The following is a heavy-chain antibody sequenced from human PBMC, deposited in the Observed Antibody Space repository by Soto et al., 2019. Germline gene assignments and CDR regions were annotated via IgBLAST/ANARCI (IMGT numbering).Heavy chain of an antibody. J-gene: IGHJ4*02. CDR1: GITVSGNY. D-gene: IGHD7-27*01. CDR2: IHSGGST. V-gene: IGHV3-53*02. Sequence: EVQLVETGGGLIQPGGSLRLSCAASGITVSGNYMSWVRQAPGKGLEWVSVIHSGGSTYYADSVKGRFTISRDNSKNTLYLQMRSLRDEDTAVYYCARGIDPNSGRFDSWGQGTLVTVSS. CDR3: ARGIDPNSGRFDS.